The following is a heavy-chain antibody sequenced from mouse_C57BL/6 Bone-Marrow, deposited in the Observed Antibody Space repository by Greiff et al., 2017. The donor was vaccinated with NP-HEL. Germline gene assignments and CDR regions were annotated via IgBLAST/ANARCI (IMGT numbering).Heavy chain of an antibody. CDR2: IWSGGCT. V-gene: IGHV2-2*01. CDR1: GLSLTSYG. CDR3: AGIYDGYSWFAY. D-gene: IGHD2-3*01. Sequence: QVQLQQSGPGLVQPSQSLSITCTVSGLSLTSYGVHRVRQSPGTGPEWLGVIWSGGCTDYNAAFISRLSISKDNSKSQVFFKMNSLQADDTAIYYCAGIYDGYSWFAYWGQGTLVTVSA. J-gene: IGHJ3*01.